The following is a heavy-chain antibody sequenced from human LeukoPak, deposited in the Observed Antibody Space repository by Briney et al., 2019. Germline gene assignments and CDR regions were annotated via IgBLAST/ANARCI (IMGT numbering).Heavy chain of an antibody. V-gene: IGHV1-2*06. CDR3: ARAPGERSGLDYWFDP. J-gene: IGHJ5*02. Sequence: ASVKVSCKASGYTFTGYYVHWVRQAPGQGLEWMGRINPNSGGTNYAQKFQGRVTMTRDTSISTAYMELSRLRSDDTAVYYCARAPGERSGLDYWFDPWGQGTLVTVSS. CDR1: GYTFTGYY. CDR2: INPNSGGT. D-gene: IGHD6-19*01.